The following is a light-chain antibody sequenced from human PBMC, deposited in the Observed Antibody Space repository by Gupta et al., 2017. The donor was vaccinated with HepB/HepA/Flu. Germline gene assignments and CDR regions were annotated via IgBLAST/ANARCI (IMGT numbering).Light chain of an antibody. J-gene: IGKJ4*01. V-gene: IGKV2-24*01. CDR2: KIS. Sequence: DIVMTQTPLSSPVTVGQPASISCRSSQSLVHSDGNTYLSWLQQRPGQPPRLLIYKISNRFYGVPDRFSGSGAGIDFTLNSSRGEDEDVGIYYGMQDKPLISFGGGTKVDIK. CDR3: MQDKPLIS. CDR1: QSLVHSDGNTY.